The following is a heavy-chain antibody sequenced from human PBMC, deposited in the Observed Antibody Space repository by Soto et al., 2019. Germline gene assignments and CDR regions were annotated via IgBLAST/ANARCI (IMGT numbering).Heavy chain of an antibody. CDR2: IYPGDSEI. CDR3: AGGGVRGVITRTRDYYGMDV. Sequence: GESLKISCKGSGYSFTTYWIAWVRQMPGKGLEWMGVIYPGDSEIRYSPSFQGQVTISVDKSIRTACLQWGSLKASDTAMYYCAGGGVRGVITRTRDYYGMDVWGQGTTVTVSS. CDR1: GYSFTTYW. D-gene: IGHD3-10*01. J-gene: IGHJ6*02. V-gene: IGHV5-51*01.